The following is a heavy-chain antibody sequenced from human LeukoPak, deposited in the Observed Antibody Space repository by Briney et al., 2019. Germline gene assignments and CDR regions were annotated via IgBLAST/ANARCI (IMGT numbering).Heavy chain of an antibody. V-gene: IGHV1-2*02. CDR2: INPNSGGT. CDR3: ARDLGGLSPNPVRYSSGWYWFDP. Sequence: ASVKVSCKASGYTFTGYYMHWVRQAPGQGLEWMGWINPNSGGTNYAQKFQGRVTMTRDTSISTAYMELSRLGSDDTAVYYCARDLGGLSPNPVRYSSGWYWFDPWGQGTLVTVSS. D-gene: IGHD6-19*01. CDR1: GYTFTGYY. J-gene: IGHJ5*02.